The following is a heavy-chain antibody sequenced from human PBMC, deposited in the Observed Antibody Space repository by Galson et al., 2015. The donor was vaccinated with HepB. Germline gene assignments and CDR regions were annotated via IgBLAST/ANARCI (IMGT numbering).Heavy chain of an antibody. V-gene: IGHV3-53*01. J-gene: IGHJ6*03. CDR1: GFTVSRNY. Sequence: SLRLSCAASGFTVSRNYMSWVRQAPGKGLEWVSLIYSNGARKYAESVKGRFTISRDDSKNTLYLQMNSLRAEDTAVYYCAREISEWSYFYYMDVWGKGTTVTVSS. CDR3: AREISEWSYFYYMDV. D-gene: IGHD2-15*01. CDR2: IYSNGAR.